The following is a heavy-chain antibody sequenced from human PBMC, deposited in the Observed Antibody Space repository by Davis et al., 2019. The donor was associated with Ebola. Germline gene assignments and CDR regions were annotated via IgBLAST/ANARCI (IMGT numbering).Heavy chain of an antibody. CDR2: ISGGGNTK. J-gene: IGHJ4*02. D-gene: IGHD2-2*01. Sequence: GESLKISCEASGFSFSSYEMNWVRQAPGKGPGWVSYISGGGNTKHYADSVKGRFTISRDNAKNSIYLQMNNLRAEDAGVYYCVRYCRSSDCYGGFDYWGQGTLVTVSS. CDR3: VRYCRSSDCYGGFDY. V-gene: IGHV3-48*03. CDR1: GFSFSSYE.